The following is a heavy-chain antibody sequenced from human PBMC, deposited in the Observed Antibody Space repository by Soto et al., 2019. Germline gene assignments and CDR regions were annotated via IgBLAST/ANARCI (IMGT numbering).Heavy chain of an antibody. J-gene: IGHJ4*02. D-gene: IGHD2-15*01. V-gene: IGHV3-21*01. CDR2: ISSSSTYI. CDR1: GFTFSSYS. Sequence: EVQLVESGRGLVKPGGSLRLSCAASGFTFSSYSMNWVRQAPGKGLEWVSSISSSSTYIYYADSVKGRFTISRDNAKNSLYLQMNSLRAEDTAVYYCAREAGYCSGGSYYSFGYWGQGTLVTVSS. CDR3: AREAGYCSGGSYYSFGY.